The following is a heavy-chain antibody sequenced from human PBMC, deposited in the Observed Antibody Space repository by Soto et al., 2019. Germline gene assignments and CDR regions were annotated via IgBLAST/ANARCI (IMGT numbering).Heavy chain of an antibody. Sequence: PGGSLRLSWSASGFTFSMFSMHGVGQAPGKGLEYVSGISSNGDSTYYADSVKGRFTISRDNSKNTLYLQMSSLRAVDTAVYYCVHPRSTVQIPPTWGQGTLVTVSS. CDR2: ISSNGDST. D-gene: IGHD4-17*01. J-gene: IGHJ5*02. CDR3: VHPRSTVQIPPT. CDR1: GFTFSMFS. V-gene: IGHV3-64D*06.